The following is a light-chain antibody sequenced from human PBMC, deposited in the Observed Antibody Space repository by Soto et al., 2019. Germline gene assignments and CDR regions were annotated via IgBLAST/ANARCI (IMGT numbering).Light chain of an antibody. CDR3: HQRSNWPTWM. CDR1: QSVSSY. V-gene: IGKV3-11*01. CDR2: DAS. J-gene: IGKJ1*01. Sequence: EIVLTQSPATLSLSPGERATLSCRASQSVSSYLAWYQQKPGQAPRLLIYDASNRATGIPARFSGSGSVTDFTLTISSLEPEDFAVYYCHQRSNWPTWMFGQGTKVEIK.